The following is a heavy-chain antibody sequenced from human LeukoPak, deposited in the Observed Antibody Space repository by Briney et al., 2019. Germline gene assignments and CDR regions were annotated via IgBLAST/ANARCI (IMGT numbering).Heavy chain of an antibody. CDR1: GYTFTGYY. CDR2: INPNSGGT. CDR3: ASPSSSTRPYYFDY. J-gene: IGHJ4*02. D-gene: IGHD2-2*01. V-gene: IGHV1-2*02. Sequence: GASVKVSCKASGYTFTGYYMHWVRQAPGQGLEWMGWINPNSGGTNYAQKFQGRVTMTRDTSISTAYMELSRLRSDDTAVYYCASPSSSTRPYYFDYWGQGTLVTVSP.